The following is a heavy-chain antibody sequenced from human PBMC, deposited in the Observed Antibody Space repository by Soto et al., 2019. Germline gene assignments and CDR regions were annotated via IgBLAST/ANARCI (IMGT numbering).Heavy chain of an antibody. CDR3: ARDADTSNHWSFFDL. D-gene: IGHD1-26*01. CDR2: IQYDGSNK. J-gene: IGHJ5*02. CDR1: GFTFSYYG. Sequence: QVHLVDSGGGVVQPGRSLRLSCAASGFTFSYYGMHWVRQAPGKGLEWVAGIQYDGSNKYYADSVKGRFTISRDNSQNTLNLQMNNLRAEDTAVYFCARDADTSNHWSFFDLWGQGTLVTVSS. V-gene: IGHV3-30*19.